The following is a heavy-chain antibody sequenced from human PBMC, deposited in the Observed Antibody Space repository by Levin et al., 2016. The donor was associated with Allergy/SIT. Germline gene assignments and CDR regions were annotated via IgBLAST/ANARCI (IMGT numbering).Heavy chain of an antibody. CDR3: ARDLDGYCSSTSCYGGYNWFDP. J-gene: IGHJ5*02. D-gene: IGHD2-2*01. Sequence: WIRQSPSRGLEWLGRTYYRSKWYNDYAVSVKSRITINPDTSKNQFSLQLNSVTPEDTAVYYCARDLDGYCSSTSCYGGYNWFDPWGQGTLVTVSS. V-gene: IGHV6-1*01. CDR2: TYYRSKWYN.